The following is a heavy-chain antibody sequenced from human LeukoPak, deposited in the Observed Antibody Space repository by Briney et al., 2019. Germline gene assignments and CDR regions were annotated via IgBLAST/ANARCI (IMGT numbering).Heavy chain of an antibody. CDR2: ISSSSYM. D-gene: IGHD3-16*01. Sequence: GGPLRLSCAASGFTFSSYSMNWVRQAPGXGLEWVSSISSSSYMYYADSVKGRFTISRDNAKNSLYLQMNSLRAEDTAVYYCARDLFDDYSLDYWGQGTLVTVSS. J-gene: IGHJ4*02. V-gene: IGHV3-21*01. CDR1: GFTFSSYS. CDR3: ARDLFDDYSLDY.